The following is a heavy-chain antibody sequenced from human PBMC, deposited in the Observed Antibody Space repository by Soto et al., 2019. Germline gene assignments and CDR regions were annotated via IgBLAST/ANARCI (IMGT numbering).Heavy chain of an antibody. D-gene: IGHD2-2*01. Sequence: TLFLTRAVSGGHISSGGSSSSWLRQAVGEGRVWIGYIYHSVSTYYNPSLKSRVTISVDRSKNQFSLKLSSVTAADTAVYYCARVPDRWGQGTLVTV. V-gene: IGHV4-30-2*01. CDR3: ARVPDR. CDR2: IYHSVST. CDR1: GGHISSGGSS. J-gene: IGHJ5*02.